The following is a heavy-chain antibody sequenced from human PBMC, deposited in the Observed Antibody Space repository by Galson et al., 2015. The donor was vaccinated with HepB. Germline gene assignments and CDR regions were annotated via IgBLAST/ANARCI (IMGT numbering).Heavy chain of an antibody. J-gene: IGHJ6*03. CDR1: GYTFTGYY. D-gene: IGHD3-3*01. Sequence: SVKVSCKASGYTFTGYYMHWVRQAPGQGLEWMGRINPNSGGTNYAQKFQGRVTMTRDTSISTAYMELSRLRSDDTAVYYCARDKAYYDFWSGPTPNYYYYYMDVWGKGTTVTVSS. V-gene: IGHV1-2*06. CDR3: ARDKAYYDFWSGPTPNYYYYYMDV. CDR2: INPNSGGT.